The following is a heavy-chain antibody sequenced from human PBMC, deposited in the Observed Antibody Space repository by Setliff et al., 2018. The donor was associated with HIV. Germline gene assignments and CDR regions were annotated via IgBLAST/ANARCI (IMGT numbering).Heavy chain of an antibody. V-gene: IGHV1-69*10. J-gene: IGHJ5*02. Sequence: SVKVSCKASGGTFSSYAISWVRQAPGQGLEWMGGIISILGIANYAQKFQGRVTITADKSTSTAYMELSSLRSEDTAVYYCGRIPYGSGSFGWFDPWGRGTLVTVSS. CDR2: IISILGIA. CDR3: GRIPYGSGSFGWFDP. CDR1: GGTFSSYA. D-gene: IGHD3-10*01.